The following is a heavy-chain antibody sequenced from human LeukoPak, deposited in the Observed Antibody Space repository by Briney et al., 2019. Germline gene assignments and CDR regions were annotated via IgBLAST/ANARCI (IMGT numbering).Heavy chain of an antibody. CDR2: IYPGDSET. J-gene: IGHJ4*02. D-gene: IGHD2-2*01. CDR3: ARLDGDCSSTSCYPNDY. V-gene: IGHV5-51*01. CDR1: GYTFSNSI. Sequence: GESLKISCKGSGYTFSNSIIGWVRQMPGKGLEWMGIIYPGDSETRYSPSFQGQVTISADKSISTAYLQWSSLRASDTAMYYCARLDGDCSSTSCYPNDYWGQGTLVTVSS.